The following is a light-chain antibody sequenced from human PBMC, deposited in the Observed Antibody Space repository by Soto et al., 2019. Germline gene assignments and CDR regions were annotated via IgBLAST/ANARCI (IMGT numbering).Light chain of an antibody. CDR3: QQFNNYRT. Sequence: AIQLTQSPSSLSASVGDRVTITCRASQGISSALAWYQQKPGKAPKLLIYDASSLESGVPSRFRGSVYATDFTLTMSCLQLQAFATYYCQQFNNYRTFGQGRRLEIK. CDR1: QGISSA. J-gene: IGKJ5*01. CDR2: DAS. V-gene: IGKV1D-13*01.